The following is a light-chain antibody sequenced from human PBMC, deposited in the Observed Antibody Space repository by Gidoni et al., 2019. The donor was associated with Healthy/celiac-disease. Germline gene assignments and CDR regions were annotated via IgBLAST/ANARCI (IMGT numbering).Light chain of an antibody. V-gene: IGLV3-21*02. Sequence: SHVLTQPPSVSVAPGQTARITCGGNNIGSKSVHWYQQKPGQAPVLVVYDDSARPSGIPERFSGSNSGNTATLTISSVEAGDEADYYCQVWDSSSDHVVFGGGTKLTVL. CDR1: NIGSKS. J-gene: IGLJ2*01. CDR3: QVWDSSSDHVV. CDR2: DDS.